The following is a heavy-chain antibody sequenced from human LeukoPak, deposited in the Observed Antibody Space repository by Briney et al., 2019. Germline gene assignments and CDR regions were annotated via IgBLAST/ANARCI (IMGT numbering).Heavy chain of an antibody. CDR1: GGSISSYY. CDR2: IYYSGST. Sequence: SQTLSLTCTVSGGSISSYYWSWIRQPPGKRLEWIVDIYYSGSTKYNPSLKSRVTISVDTSKKQFSLKLKSVTAADTAVYYCARSQQYYYDSSGYLFDYWGQGTLVTVSS. V-gene: IGHV4-59*01. D-gene: IGHD3-22*01. CDR3: ARSQQYYYDSSGYLFDY. J-gene: IGHJ4*02.